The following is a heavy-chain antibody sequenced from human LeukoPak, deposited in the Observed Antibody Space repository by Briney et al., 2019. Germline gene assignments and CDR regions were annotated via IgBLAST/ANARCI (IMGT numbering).Heavy chain of an antibody. V-gene: IGHV3-15*01. D-gene: IGHD3-22*01. J-gene: IGHJ4*02. CDR3: RTCRYSHGSTGYSYFDF. CDR2: ILSETSGGTR. CDR1: GLTFGNAG. Sequence: PGGSLRLSCAVSGLTFGNAGMSCVRQAPGKGLEWVARILSETSGGTRDYAAPVRGRFTISRDDSRSTLYLQMNSLKTEDTAQYYSRTCRYSHGSTGYSYFDFWGQGTLVTVSS.